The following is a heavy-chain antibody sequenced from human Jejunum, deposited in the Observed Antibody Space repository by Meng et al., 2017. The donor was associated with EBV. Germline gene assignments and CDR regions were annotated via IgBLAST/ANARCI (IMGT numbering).Heavy chain of an antibody. J-gene: IGHJ4*02. CDR1: GGSVSSGGYY. D-gene: IGHD1-26*01. CDR2: IYNSEST. V-gene: IGHV4-61*08. CDR3: ARDQNGSYFAY. Sequence: LQGSGPGLVKPSETLSLTCTVSGGSVSSGGYYWSWIRQPPGKGLEWIGYIYNSESTNYKSSLKSRVTISADTSKNQFSLRLSSVTAADTAVYYCARDQNGSYFAYWGQGTLVTVSS.